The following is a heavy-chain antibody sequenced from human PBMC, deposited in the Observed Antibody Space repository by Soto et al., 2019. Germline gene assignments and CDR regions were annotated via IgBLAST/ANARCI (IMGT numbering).Heavy chain of an antibody. J-gene: IGHJ6*02. Sequence: ASVRVSCKASGYTFTGYYMHWVRQAPGQGLEWMGWINPNSGGTNYAQKFQGRVTMTRDTSISTAYMELSRLRSDDTAVYYCARDSSTQWYYGMDVWGQGTTVTVSS. CDR3: ARDSSTQWYYGMDV. CDR2: INPNSGGT. V-gene: IGHV1-2*02. D-gene: IGHD6-19*01. CDR1: GYTFTGYY.